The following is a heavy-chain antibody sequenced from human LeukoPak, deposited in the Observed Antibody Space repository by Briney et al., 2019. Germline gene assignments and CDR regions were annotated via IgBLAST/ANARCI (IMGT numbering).Heavy chain of an antibody. CDR2: INPGAERT. J-gene: IGHJ5*02. CDR3: GRERQNNQAMAMGASWFDP. D-gene: IGHD5-18*01. Sequence: GASVKVSCKASGYILISYYIHWVGQAPGQGREGMGIINPGAERTTYAQKFQGRVTMTRDTSTSTVYMELSSLRSDDTAMYYCGRERQNNQAMAMGASWFDPWGQGTLVSVSS. V-gene: IGHV1-46*01. CDR1: GYILISYY.